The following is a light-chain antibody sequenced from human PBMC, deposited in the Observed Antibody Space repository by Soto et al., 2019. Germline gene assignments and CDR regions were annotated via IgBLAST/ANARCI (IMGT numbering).Light chain of an antibody. CDR2: DVS. V-gene: IGLV2-14*01. J-gene: IGLJ1*01. CDR1: SSDVGGYNY. CDR3: SSDTSSSTDV. Sequence: QSVLTQPASVSGSPGHSITISCPGTSSDVGGYNYVSGYQQHPGKAPKLMIYDVSNRPSGVSNRFSGCKSCNTASLTISWLQAEDEAEYYCSSDTSSSTDVCGTGTKGTVL.